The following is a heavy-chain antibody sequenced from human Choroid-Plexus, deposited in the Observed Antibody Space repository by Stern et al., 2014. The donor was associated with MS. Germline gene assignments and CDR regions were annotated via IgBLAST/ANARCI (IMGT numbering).Heavy chain of an antibody. D-gene: IGHD2/OR15-2a*01. CDR3: AKDRQYLTYFFDH. CDR2: VSYDGSNK. J-gene: IGHJ5*02. Sequence: VQLVESGGGVVQPGRPLRLSCVASGFTFGSCAMHWVRQAPGKGLEWVAAVSYDGSNKYYADSVKGRFTNSRDNSQNTLYMQMSSLRPEDTAVYYCAKDRQYLTYFFDHWGQGSLVTVSS. V-gene: IGHV3-30*18. CDR1: GFTFGSCA.